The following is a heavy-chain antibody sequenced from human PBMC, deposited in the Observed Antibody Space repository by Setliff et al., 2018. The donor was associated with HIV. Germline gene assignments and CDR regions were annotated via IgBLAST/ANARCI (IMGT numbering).Heavy chain of an antibody. V-gene: IGHV4-59*08. J-gene: IGHJ5*02. CDR1: GASISSFY. CDR3: ARLNQQWLVRDSGSNWFDP. D-gene: IGHD6-19*01. CDR2: IYYSGST. Sequence: SSETLSLTCTVSGASISSFYWSWIRQPPGKGLDWIGYIYYSGSTNYNPSLKSRVTMSVDTSKNRFSLKLNSVTAADTAVYYCARLNQQWLVRDSGSNWFDPWGQGILVTVPQ.